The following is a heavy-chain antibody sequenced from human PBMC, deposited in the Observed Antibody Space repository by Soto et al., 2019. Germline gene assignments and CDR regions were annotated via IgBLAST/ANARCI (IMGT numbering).Heavy chain of an antibody. CDR1: GFTFGSYA. D-gene: IGHD3-22*01. CDR3: TRYYYESSGYYVD. Sequence: PGGSLRLSCTGSGFTFGSYALSWVRQAPGKGLEWVGVIRSEANGGTTDYAASVKGRITISRDDSKSIAYMEINSLQTEDTAVYYCTRYYYESSGYYVDWGQGALVTVSS. V-gene: IGHV3-49*04. J-gene: IGHJ4*02. CDR2: IRSEANGGTT.